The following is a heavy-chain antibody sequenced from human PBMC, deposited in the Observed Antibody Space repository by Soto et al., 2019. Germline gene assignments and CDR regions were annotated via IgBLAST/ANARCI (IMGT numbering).Heavy chain of an antibody. V-gene: IGHV6-1*01. CDR3: ARALSGRQSPRDNWFDP. J-gene: IGHJ5*02. CDR1: GDSVSSNSAA. Sequence: QVQLQQSGPGLVKPSQTLSLTCAISGDSVSSNSAAWNWIRQSPSRGVEWLGRTYYRSKWYNDYAVSVKSRITINPDTSKNQFSLQLNSVTPEDTAVYYCARALSGRQSPRDNWFDPWGQGTLVTVSS. CDR2: TYYRSKWYN.